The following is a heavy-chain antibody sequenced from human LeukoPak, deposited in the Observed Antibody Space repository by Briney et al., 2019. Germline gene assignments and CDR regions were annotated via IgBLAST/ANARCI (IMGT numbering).Heavy chain of an antibody. D-gene: IGHD1-26*01. J-gene: IGHJ4*02. CDR2: INHSGST. V-gene: IGHV4-34*01. Sequence: MASETLSLTCAVYGGSFSGYYWSWIRQPPGKGLEWIGEINHSGSTNYNPSLKSRVTISVDTSKKQFSLKVSSVTAADTAVYYCARGFRGASFDYWGQGTLVTVSS. CDR1: GGSFSGYY. CDR3: ARGFRGASFDY.